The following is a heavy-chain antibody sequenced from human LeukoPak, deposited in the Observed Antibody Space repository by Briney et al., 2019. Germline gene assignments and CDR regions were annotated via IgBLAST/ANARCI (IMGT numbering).Heavy chain of an antibody. V-gene: IGHV3-23*01. J-gene: IGHJ4*02. CDR3: AKDRETYGSGSYRFDY. CDR2: ISGSGGST. D-gene: IGHD3-10*01. CDR1: GFTFSSYA. Sequence: GGSLRLSCAASGFTFSSYAMSWVRQAPGKGLEWVSAISGSGGSTYYADSVKGRFTISRDNSKNTLYLQMNSLRAEDTAVYYCAKDRETYGSGSYRFDYWGQGTLVTVSS.